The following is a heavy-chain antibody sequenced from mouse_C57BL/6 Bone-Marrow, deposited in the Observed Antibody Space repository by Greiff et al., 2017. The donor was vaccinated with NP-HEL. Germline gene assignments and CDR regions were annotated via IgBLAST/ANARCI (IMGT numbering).Heavy chain of an antibody. CDR1: GYTFTSYW. Sequence: QVQLQQPGAELVRPGTSVKLSCKASGYTFTSYWMHWVKQRPGQGLEWIGVIDPSDSYTNYNQKFNGKATLTVDTSSSTAYMQLSSLTSEDSAVYYCASGDYGSSYRYFDVWGTGTTVTVSS. CDR3: ASGDYGSSYRYFDV. D-gene: IGHD1-1*01. J-gene: IGHJ1*03. V-gene: IGHV1-59*01. CDR2: IDPSDSYT.